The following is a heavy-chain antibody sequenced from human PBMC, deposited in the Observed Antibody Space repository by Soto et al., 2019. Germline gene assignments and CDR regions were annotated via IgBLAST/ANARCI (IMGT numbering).Heavy chain of an antibody. CDR3: ARHSDDILTGYPFDY. J-gene: IGHJ4*02. V-gene: IGHV4-59*08. Sequence: PSETLSLTCTVSGGSISSYYWSWIRQPPGKGLEWIGYIYYSGSTNYNPSLKSRVTISVDTSKNQFSLKLSSVTAADTAMYYCARHSDDILTGYPFDYWGQGTLVTVSS. CDR1: GGSISSYY. D-gene: IGHD3-9*01. CDR2: IYYSGST.